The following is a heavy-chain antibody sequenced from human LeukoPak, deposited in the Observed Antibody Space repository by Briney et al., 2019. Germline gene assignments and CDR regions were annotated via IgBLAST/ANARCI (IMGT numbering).Heavy chain of an antibody. CDR3: ANQNSNHHRGYYGMDV. V-gene: IGHV3-23*01. D-gene: IGHD1-14*01. Sequence: GGSLRLSCAASGFTFSSFAMSWVRQAPGKGLEWVSAISGSGGGTYYADSVKGRYTISRDNSKNTLYLQMNSLRAEDTRVFYCANQNSNHHRGYYGMDVWGQGPTVPVS. J-gene: IGHJ6*02. CDR1: GFTFSSFA. CDR2: ISGSGGGT.